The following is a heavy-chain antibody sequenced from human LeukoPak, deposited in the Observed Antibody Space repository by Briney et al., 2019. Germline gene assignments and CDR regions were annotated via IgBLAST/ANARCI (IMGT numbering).Heavy chain of an antibody. CDR2: ISSIISNI. CDR1: GFTFSSHW. J-gene: IGHJ4*02. CDR3: ARCTTGRTFGSLREIKRSREIDY. Sequence: GGSLRLSCAASGFTFSSHWMTWVSQAPGKVLEWVSSISSIISNIYYADPVKGRFTISRDNAKNSLYLQMNSLRVEDTAVYYCARCTTGRTFGSLREIKRSREIDYWGQGTLVTVSS. D-gene: IGHD1-1*01. V-gene: IGHV3-21*01.